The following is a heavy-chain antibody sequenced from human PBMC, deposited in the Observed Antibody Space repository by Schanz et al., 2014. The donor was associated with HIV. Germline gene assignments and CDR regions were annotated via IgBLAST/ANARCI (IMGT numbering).Heavy chain of an antibody. V-gene: IGHV3-11*01. CDR1: GFTFNTFY. Sequence: VHLVESGGGLVQPGGSLRLSCAASGFTFNTFYMSWIRQAPGKGLEWISYISSGGSTKYYADSVKGRFTISRDNAKNSLYLQMNSLTPEDTAVYYCARDREYYYGSGSRDYYYYGMDVWGQGTTVTVSS. D-gene: IGHD3-10*01. CDR3: ARDREYYYGSGSRDYYYYGMDV. J-gene: IGHJ6*02. CDR2: ISSGGSTK.